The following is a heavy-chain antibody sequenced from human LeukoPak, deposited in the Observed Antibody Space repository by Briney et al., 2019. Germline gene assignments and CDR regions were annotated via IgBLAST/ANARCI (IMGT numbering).Heavy chain of an antibody. CDR2: INHSGST. J-gene: IGHJ4*02. Sequence: PSETLSLTCAVYGGSFSGYYWSWIRQPPGRGLEWIGEINHSGSTNYNPSLKSRVTRSVDTSKNQSSLKLSSVTAADTAVYYCARGGIAARRGYFDYWGQGTLVTVSS. CDR1: GGSFSGYY. D-gene: IGHD6-6*01. V-gene: IGHV4-34*01. CDR3: ARGGIAARRGYFDY.